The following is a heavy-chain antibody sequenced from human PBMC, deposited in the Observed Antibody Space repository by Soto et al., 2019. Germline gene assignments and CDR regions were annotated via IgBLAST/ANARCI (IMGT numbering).Heavy chain of an antibody. V-gene: IGHV3-30*18. CDR2: ISYDGSNK. CDR1: GFTFSSYG. D-gene: IGHD6-13*01. J-gene: IGHJ6*03. CDR3: AKEDLIAAAYYYYMDV. Sequence: GGSLRLSCAASGFTFSSYGMHWVRQAPGKGLEWVAVISYDGSNKYYADSVKGRFTISRDNSKNTLYLQMNSLRAEDTAVYYCAKEDLIAAAYYYYMDVWGKGTTVTVSS.